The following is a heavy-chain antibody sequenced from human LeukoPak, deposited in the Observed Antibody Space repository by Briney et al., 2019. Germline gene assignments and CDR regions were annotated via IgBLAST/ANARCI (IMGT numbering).Heavy chain of an antibody. Sequence: GGSLRLSCAASGFTFSGSAMHWVRQASGKGLEWVGRIRSKANSYATAYAASVKGRFTISRDDSKNTAYLQMNSLKTEDTAVHYCTTPGRGFDIWGQGTMVTVSS. CDR3: TTPGRGFDI. CDR1: GFTFSGSA. D-gene: IGHD3-10*01. CDR2: IRSKANSYAT. J-gene: IGHJ3*02. V-gene: IGHV3-73*01.